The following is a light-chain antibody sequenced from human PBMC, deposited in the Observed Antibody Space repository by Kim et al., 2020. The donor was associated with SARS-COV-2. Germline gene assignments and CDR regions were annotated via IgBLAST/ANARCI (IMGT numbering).Light chain of an antibody. CDR2: DVS. V-gene: IGLV2-11*03. Sequence: GQSVTISCTGTRSDVGGYNYVSWYQQHPGKAPKVMIYDVSKRPPGVPDRLSGSKSGNSASLTISGLQAEDEADYYCCSYAGSHTWVFGGGTQLTVL. J-gene: IGLJ3*02. CDR3: CSYAGSHTWV. CDR1: RSDVGGYNY.